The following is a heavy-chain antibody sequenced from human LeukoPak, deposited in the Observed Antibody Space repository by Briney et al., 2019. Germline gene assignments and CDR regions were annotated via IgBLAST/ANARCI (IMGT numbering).Heavy chain of an antibody. Sequence: PGGSLRLSCSASGFTFSSYAMHWVRQAPGKGLEYVSAISSNGGSTYYADSVKGRFTISRDNSKNTLYLQMSSLRAEDTAVYYCARAQYYYDSSGLDAFDIWGQGTMVTVSS. CDR1: GFTFSSYA. D-gene: IGHD3-22*01. V-gene: IGHV3-64D*06. CDR2: ISSNGGST. J-gene: IGHJ3*02. CDR3: ARAQYYYDSSGLDAFDI.